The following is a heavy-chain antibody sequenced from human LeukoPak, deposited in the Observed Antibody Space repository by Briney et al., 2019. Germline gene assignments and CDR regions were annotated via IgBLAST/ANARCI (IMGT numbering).Heavy chain of an antibody. J-gene: IGHJ5*02. CDR2: IYYSGST. Sequence: SETLSLTCTVSGGSISSGDYYWSWIRQPPGKGLEWIGYIYYSGSTYYNPSLKSRVTISVDTSKNQFSLKLSSVTAADTAVYYCARDPYSGSWYGGPWGQGTLVTVSS. D-gene: IGHD6-13*01. V-gene: IGHV4-30-4*01. CDR1: GGSISSGDYY. CDR3: ARDPYSGSWYGGP.